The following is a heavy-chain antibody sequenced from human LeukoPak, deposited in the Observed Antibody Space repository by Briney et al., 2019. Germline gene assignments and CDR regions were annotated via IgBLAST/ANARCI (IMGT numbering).Heavy chain of an antibody. CDR1: GYTFISNW. Sequence: GESLKISCKGSGYTFISNWITWVRQMPGKGLEWTGRIDPSDSYTNYSPSLQGHVAISADKSTSTAYLQWSSLKASDTAMYYCASRATVPPYNWFDPWGQGTLVTVSS. CDR3: ASRATVPPYNWFDP. J-gene: IGHJ5*02. D-gene: IGHD4-17*01. V-gene: IGHV5-10-1*01. CDR2: IDPSDSYT.